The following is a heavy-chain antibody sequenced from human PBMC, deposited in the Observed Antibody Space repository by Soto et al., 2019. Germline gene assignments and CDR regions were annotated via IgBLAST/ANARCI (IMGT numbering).Heavy chain of an antibody. CDR1: SGSISSSNW. Sequence: QVQLQESGPGLVKPSGTLSLTCAVSSGSISSSNWWSWVRQPPGKGLEWIGEIYHSGSTNYNPSLKSRVTISGDKSKNQFSLKLSSVTAADTAVYYCARGKIVVVVAATPDYYYYMDVWGKGTTVTVSS. V-gene: IGHV4-4*02. CDR3: ARGKIVVVVAATPDYYYYMDV. D-gene: IGHD2-15*01. CDR2: IYHSGST. J-gene: IGHJ6*03.